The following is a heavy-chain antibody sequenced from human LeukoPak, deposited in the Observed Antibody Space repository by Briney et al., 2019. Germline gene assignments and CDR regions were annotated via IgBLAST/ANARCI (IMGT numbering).Heavy chain of an antibody. Sequence: PSETLSLTCTVSGGSISSGSYYWSWIRQPAGKGLEWIGRIYTSGSTNYNPSLKSRVTISVDTSKNQFSLKLSSVTAADTAVYYCAREDDFWSVYVENDAFDIWGQGTMVTVSS. V-gene: IGHV4-61*02. CDR2: IYTSGST. J-gene: IGHJ3*02. CDR3: AREDDFWSVYVENDAFDI. CDR1: GGSISSGSYY. D-gene: IGHD3-3*01.